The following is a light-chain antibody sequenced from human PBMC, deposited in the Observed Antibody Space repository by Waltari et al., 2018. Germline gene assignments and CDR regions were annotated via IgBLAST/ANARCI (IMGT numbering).Light chain of an antibody. V-gene: IGLV1-44*01. CDR2: TNN. CDR3: AAWDDSLNAVL. Sequence: QSVPTQPPSASGTPGQRVTISCSGSSSNIGSNTVNWYQQLPGTAPKLLIYTNNQRPSGVPDRFSGSKSGTSASLAISGRQSEDEADYYCAAWDDSLNAVLFGGGTKLTVL. CDR1: SSNIGSNT. J-gene: IGLJ2*01.